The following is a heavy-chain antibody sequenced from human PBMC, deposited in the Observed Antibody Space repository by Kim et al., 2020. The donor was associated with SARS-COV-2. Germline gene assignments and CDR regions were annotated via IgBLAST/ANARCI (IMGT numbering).Heavy chain of an antibody. CDR1: GYTFTSYD. J-gene: IGHJ6*02. Sequence: ASVKVSCKASGYTFTSYDINWVRQATGQGLEWMGWMNPNSGNTGYAQKFQGRVTMTRNTSISTAYMELSSLRSEDTAVYYCARGRIYCSSTSCYLGYYYYGMDVWGQGTTVTVSS. D-gene: IGHD2-2*01. CDR3: ARGRIYCSSTSCYLGYYYYGMDV. CDR2: MNPNSGNT. V-gene: IGHV1-8*01.